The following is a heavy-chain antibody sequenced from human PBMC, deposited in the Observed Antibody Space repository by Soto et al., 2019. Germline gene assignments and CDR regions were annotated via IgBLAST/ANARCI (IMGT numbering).Heavy chain of an antibody. D-gene: IGHD3-3*01. CDR2: IRSKGNNYAT. J-gene: IGHJ6*03. CDR3: SRQASDFWSGKPQYYMDV. V-gene: IGHV3-73*01. CDR1: GFTFSGSA. Sequence: EVQLVESGGGLVQPGGSLKLSCAASGFTFSGSALHWVRQASGKGLEWVGRIRSKGNNYATAYGASLKGRFTISRDDSKNTAYMQMNSLNTEDTAVHYCSRQASDFWSGKPQYYMDVWGKGTTVTVSS.